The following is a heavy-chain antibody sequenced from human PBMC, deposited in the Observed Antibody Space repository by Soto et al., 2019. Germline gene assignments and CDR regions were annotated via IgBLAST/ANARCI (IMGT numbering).Heavy chain of an antibody. CDR3: AGTILSYYYGMDV. Sequence: EVQLLESGGGLVQPGGSLRLSCAASGFTFSSYAMSWVRQAPGKGLEWVSAISGSGGSTYYADSVKGRFTISRDNSKNTLYLQMNSLRAEDTAVYYCAGTILSYYYGMDVWGQGTTVTVSS. V-gene: IGHV3-23*01. D-gene: IGHD2-15*01. CDR1: GFTFSSYA. CDR2: ISGSGGST. J-gene: IGHJ6*02.